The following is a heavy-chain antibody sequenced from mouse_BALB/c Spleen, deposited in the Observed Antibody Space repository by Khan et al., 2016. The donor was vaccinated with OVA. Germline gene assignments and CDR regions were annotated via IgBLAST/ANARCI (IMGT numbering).Heavy chain of an antibody. J-gene: IGHJ3*01. V-gene: IGHV5-6-5*01. CDR2: ISTGDTT. CDR1: GFTFSNYA. CDR3: ARDYWFVY. Sequence: EVELVESGGGLVKPGGSLKVSCAASGFTFSNYAMSWVRQTPEKRLEWVASISTGDTTYYPDSVKGRFTIFRENARNILYMQMSSLRSADTAMYYCARDYWFVYWGQGTLVTVSA.